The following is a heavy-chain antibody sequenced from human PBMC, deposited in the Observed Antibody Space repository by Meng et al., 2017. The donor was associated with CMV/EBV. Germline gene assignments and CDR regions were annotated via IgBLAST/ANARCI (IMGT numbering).Heavy chain of an antibody. V-gene: IGHV1-69*05. J-gene: IGHJ4*02. CDR1: GGTFSSYA. CDR3: ARDRDEVSSAGIDY. CDR2: IIPIFGTA. D-gene: IGHD6-6*01. Sequence: SVKVSCKASGGTFSSYAISWVRQAPGQGLEWMGGIIPIFGTANYAQKFQGRVTITTDESTSTAYMELSSLRSEDTAVYYCARDRDEVSSAGIDYWGQGTLVTVSS.